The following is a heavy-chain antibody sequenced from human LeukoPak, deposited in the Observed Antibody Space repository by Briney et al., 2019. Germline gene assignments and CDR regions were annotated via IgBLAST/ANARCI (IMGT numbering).Heavy chain of an antibody. V-gene: IGHV3-30*18. CDR3: AKYTYNWNAPDGFDM. D-gene: IGHD1-1*01. CDR1: RFSFSDYD. CDR2: ISYDGSRK. Sequence: GGSLRLSCRASRFSFSDYDMHWVRQAPGKGLEWVAVISYDGSRKHYGDSVKGRFTISRDNSESTLFLQMNSLRTDDTSVYFCAKYTYNWNAPDGFDMWGQGTMVIVSS. J-gene: IGHJ3*02.